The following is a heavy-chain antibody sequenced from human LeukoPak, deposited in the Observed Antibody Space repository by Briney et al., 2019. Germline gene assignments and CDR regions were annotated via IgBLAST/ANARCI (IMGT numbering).Heavy chain of an antibody. CDR2: ISYDGSNK. CDR1: GFTFSSYG. V-gene: IGHV3-30*18. Sequence: GGSLRLSCAASGFTFSSYGMHWVRQAPGKGLGWVAVISYDGSNKYYADSVKGRFTISRDNSKNTLYLQMNSLRAEDTAVYYCAKDQGLAVAAYYYYGMDVWGQGTPVTVSS. CDR3: AKDQGLAVAAYYYYGMDV. D-gene: IGHD6-19*01. J-gene: IGHJ6*02.